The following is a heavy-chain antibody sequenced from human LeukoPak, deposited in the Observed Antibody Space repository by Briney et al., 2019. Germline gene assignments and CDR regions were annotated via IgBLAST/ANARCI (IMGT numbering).Heavy chain of an antibody. CDR1: GYTFTGYY. V-gene: IGHV1-18*04. J-gene: IGHJ4*02. CDR3: ARSGYYFVGFDY. CDR2: ISAYNGNT. D-gene: IGHD3-22*01. Sequence: GASVKVSCKASGYTFTGYYLHWVRQAPGQGLEWMGWISAYNGNTNFAPKFQDRVIMTTDTSTSTAYMELRSLRSDDTAVYFCARSGYYFVGFDYWGQGTLVTVSS.